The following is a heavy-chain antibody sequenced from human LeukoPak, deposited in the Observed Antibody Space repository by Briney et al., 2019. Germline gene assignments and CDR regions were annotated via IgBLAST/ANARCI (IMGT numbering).Heavy chain of an antibody. CDR1: GFTFSDYA. J-gene: IGHJ4*02. V-gene: IGHV3-21*01. D-gene: IGHD3-9*01. CDR2: IGTTGSYI. CDR3: ARDEYDILTDYDY. Sequence: GGSLRLSCAASGFTFSDYALGWVRQAPGRGLEWVSSIGTTGSYIFYADSVKGRFTISRDNAKNTLYLQMNSLRAEDTAVYYCARDEYDILTDYDYWGQGILVTVSS.